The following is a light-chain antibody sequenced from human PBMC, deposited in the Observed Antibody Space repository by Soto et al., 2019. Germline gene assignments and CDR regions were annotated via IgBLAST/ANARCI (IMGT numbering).Light chain of an antibody. V-gene: IGKV3-20*01. Sequence: ENVLTQSPGTLSLSPGERATLSCRASQSVSSNYLAWFKQMPGQAPRLLIYDASRRATGIPDRFSGSGSGTDFTLTINGLEPEDFGVYFCQQYGSSPLTFGPGTRVDI. CDR2: DAS. CDR3: QQYGSSPLT. J-gene: IGKJ3*01. CDR1: QSVSSNY.